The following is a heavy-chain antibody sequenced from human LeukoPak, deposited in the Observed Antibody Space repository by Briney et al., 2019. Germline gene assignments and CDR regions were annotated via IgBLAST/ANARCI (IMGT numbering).Heavy chain of an antibody. Sequence: GGSLRLSCAASGFTFSSYSMNWVRQAPGKGLVWVSRINSDGSSTIYADSVKGRFTISRDNAKSTVYLQMNSLSAEDTAVYYCATGGGWYYDYWGQGTLVTVSS. CDR3: ATGGGWYYDY. CDR1: GFTFSSYS. J-gene: IGHJ4*02. CDR2: INSDGSST. D-gene: IGHD2-15*01. V-gene: IGHV3-74*01.